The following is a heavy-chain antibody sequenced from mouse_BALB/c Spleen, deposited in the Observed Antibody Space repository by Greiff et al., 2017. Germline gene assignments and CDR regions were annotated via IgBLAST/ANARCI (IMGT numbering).Heavy chain of an antibody. D-gene: IGHD2-14*01. J-gene: IGHJ1*01. CDR1: GYTFTNYW. CDR2: IYPGGGYT. CDR3: ARGGVRRDWYFDV. V-gene: IGHV1-63*02. Sequence: QVQLQQSGAELVKPGASVKLSCKASGYTFTNYWLGWVKQRPGHGLEWIGDIYPGGGYTNYNEKFKGKATLTADTSSSTAYMQLSSLTSEDSAVYFCARGGVRRDWYFDVWGAGTTVTVSS.